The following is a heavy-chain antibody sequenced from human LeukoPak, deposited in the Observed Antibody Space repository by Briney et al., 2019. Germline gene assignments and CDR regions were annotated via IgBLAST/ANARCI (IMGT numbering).Heavy chain of an antibody. Sequence: ASVKVSCKASGYTFTSYYMHWVRQAPGQGLEWMGIINPSGGSTSYAQKFQGRVTMTRDTSTSTVYMELSSLRSEDTAVYCCARGYYDSYYYYGMDVWGQGTAVTVSS. CDR3: ARGYYDSYYYYGMDV. CDR1: GYTFTSYY. V-gene: IGHV1-46*01. D-gene: IGHD3-22*01. CDR2: INPSGGST. J-gene: IGHJ6*02.